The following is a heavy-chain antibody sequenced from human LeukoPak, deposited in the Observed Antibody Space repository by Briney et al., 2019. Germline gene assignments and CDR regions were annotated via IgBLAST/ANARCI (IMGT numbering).Heavy chain of an antibody. J-gene: IGHJ4*02. CDR1: EFIFSNYA. Sequence: GWSLTLSCAASEFIFSNYAMIWVRQAPGKGLEWVSAISGSGGSTYYADSVKGRFTISRDNSKNTLYLQMNSLRAEDTAVYYCAKDRRRLPFWGQGTLVIVSS. CDR3: AKDRRRLPF. CDR2: ISGSGGST. V-gene: IGHV3-23*01.